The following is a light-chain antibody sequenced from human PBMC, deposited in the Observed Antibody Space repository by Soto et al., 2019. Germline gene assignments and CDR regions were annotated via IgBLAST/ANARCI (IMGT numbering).Light chain of an antibody. CDR1: SSDVCGYNY. CDR3: SSYTSSSTQV. CDR2: DIS. Sequence: QSVLTQPASVSGSPGQSITISCTGTSSDVCGYNYVSWYQQQPGQALKLMIYDISNRPSGVSNRVSGSKSGNTATLTISGLHAEDEADYYCSSYTSSSTQVFGGGTQLAVL. V-gene: IGLV2-14*01. J-gene: IGLJ2*01.